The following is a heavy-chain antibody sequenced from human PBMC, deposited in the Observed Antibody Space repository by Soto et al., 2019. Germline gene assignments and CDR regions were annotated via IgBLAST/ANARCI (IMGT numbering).Heavy chain of an antibody. Sequence: SETLSLTCTVSGGTISSGGYYWSWIRQHPGKGLEWIGYIYYSGSTNYNPSLKSRVTISVDTSKNQFSLKLSSVTAADTAVYYCARMTTVTSFDYWGQGTLVTVSS. CDR3: ARMTTVTSFDY. V-gene: IGHV4-61*08. D-gene: IGHD4-4*01. CDR2: IYYSGST. J-gene: IGHJ4*02. CDR1: GGTISSGGYY.